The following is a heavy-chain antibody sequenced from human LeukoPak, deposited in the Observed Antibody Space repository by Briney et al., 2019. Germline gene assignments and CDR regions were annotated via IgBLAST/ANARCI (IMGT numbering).Heavy chain of an antibody. J-gene: IGHJ5*02. CDR2: INHSGST. Sequence: PSETLSLTCAAYGGSFSGYYWSWIRQPPGKGLEWIGEINHSGSTNYNPSLKSRVTISVDTSKNQFSLKLSSVTAADTAVYYCARGRRRYCSGGSCYSSVWWFDPWGQGTLVTVSS. CDR1: GGSFSGYY. V-gene: IGHV4-34*01. CDR3: ARGRRRYCSGGSCYSSVWWFDP. D-gene: IGHD2-15*01.